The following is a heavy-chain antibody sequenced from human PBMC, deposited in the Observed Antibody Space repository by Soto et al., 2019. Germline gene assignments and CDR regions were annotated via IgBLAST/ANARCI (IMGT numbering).Heavy chain of an antibody. J-gene: IGHJ4*02. CDR1: GGTFSTYA. D-gene: IGHD6-19*01. V-gene: IGHV1-69*01. Sequence: QVQLEQSGAEVKQPGSSVKVSCKTSGGTFSTYAINWVRQAPGQGLEWMGAIIPLFGTADYSQKFQGRVTMTADESTSTAYMEMSSLRSDDTAVYFCARPKGTYSSGYYYFDFWGQGTLVTVSS. CDR2: IIPLFGTA. CDR3: ARPKGTYSSGYYYFDF.